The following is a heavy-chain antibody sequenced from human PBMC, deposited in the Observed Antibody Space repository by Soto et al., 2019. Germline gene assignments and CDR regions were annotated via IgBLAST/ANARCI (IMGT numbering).Heavy chain of an antibody. CDR3: ARNRQPYDSSGSQDY. D-gene: IGHD3-22*01. V-gene: IGHV3-21*01. CDR2: ISSSSSYI. J-gene: IGHJ4*02. Sequence: VSLRLSCAASGFTFSSYSMNWVRQAPGKGLEWVSSISSSSSYIYYADSVKGRFTISRDNAKNSLYLQMNSLRAEDTAVYYCARNRQPYDSSGSQDYWGQGTLVTVSS. CDR1: GFTFSSYS.